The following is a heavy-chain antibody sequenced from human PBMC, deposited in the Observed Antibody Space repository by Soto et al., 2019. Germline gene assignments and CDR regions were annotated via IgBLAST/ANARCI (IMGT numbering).Heavy chain of an antibody. Sequence: GGALRLSCAASGFTFSRYWMHWVRQAPGKGLVWVSRINSDGSSTSYADSVKGRFTISRDNAKNTLYLQMNSLRAEDTAVYYCARPINTDRRGPSLYWGQGTLVTVSS. CDR2: INSDGSST. J-gene: IGHJ4*02. D-gene: IGHD2-2*01. V-gene: IGHV3-74*01. CDR3: ARPINTDRRGPSLY. CDR1: GFTFSRYW.